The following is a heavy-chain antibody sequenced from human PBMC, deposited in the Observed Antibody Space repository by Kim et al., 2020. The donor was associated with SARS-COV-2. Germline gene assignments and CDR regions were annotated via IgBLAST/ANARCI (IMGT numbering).Heavy chain of an antibody. CDR2: ISSSSSSI. D-gene: IGHD1-20*01. CDR1: GFTFSSYS. V-gene: IGHV3-48*04. CDR3: ARARSNWNSDY. Sequence: GGSLRLSCAASGFTFSSYSMNWVRQAPGKGLEWVSYISSSSSSIYYADSVKGRFTISRDNAKNSLYLQMNSLRAEDTAVYYCARARSNWNSDYWGQGTLVTVSS. J-gene: IGHJ4*02.